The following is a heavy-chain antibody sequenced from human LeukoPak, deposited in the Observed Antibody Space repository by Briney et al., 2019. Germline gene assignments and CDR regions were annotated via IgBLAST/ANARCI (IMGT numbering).Heavy chain of an antibody. J-gene: IGHJ4*02. CDR1: GFTFSNAW. D-gene: IGHD1-26*01. V-gene: IGHV3-15*01. CDR3: TTGESMVGSTIHIRWAD. Sequence: GGSLRLSCAASGFTFSNAWMTWVRQAPGRGLEWVGRIKSKTAGGTIDYAAPVKGRFTISRDDSKNTLYLQMNSLKTEDTAVYYCTTGESMVGSTIHIRWADWGQGTLVTVSS. CDR2: IKSKTAGGTI.